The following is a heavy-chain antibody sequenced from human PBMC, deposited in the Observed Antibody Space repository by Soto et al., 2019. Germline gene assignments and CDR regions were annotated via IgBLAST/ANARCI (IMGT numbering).Heavy chain of an antibody. D-gene: IGHD6-13*01. CDR1: GFTFSSYS. V-gene: IGHV3-21*01. CDR3: ARAVDSSSWRDAFDI. CDR2: ISSSSSYI. J-gene: IGHJ3*02. Sequence: KPGGSLRLSCAASGFTFSSYSMNWVRQAPGKGLEWVSSISSSSSYIYYADSVKGRFTISRDNAKNSLYLQMNSLRAEDTAVYYCARAVDSSSWRDAFDIWGQGTMVTVSS.